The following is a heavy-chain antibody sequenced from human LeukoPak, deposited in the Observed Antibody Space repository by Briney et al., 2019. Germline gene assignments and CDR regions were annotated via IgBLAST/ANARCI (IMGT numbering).Heavy chain of an antibody. J-gene: IGHJ4*02. CDR3: ARRYFDY. CDR2: IGQDGSEK. V-gene: IGHV3-7*03. Sequence: PGGSLRLSCAASGFTVSSTYMSWVRQAPGKGLEWVANIGQDGSEKYYVDSVKGRFTISRDNAKNALYLQMNSLRAEDTAMYYCARRYFDYWGQGTLVTVSS. CDR1: GFTVSSTY.